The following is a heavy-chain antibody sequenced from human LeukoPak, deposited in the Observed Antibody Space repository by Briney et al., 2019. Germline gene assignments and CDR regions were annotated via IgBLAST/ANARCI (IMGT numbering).Heavy chain of an antibody. CDR2: INPNSGGT. V-gene: IGHV1-2*02. CDR1: GYTFTSYG. J-gene: IGHJ1*01. D-gene: IGHD6-13*01. Sequence: GASVKVSCKASGYTFTSYGISWVRQTPGQGLEWMGWINPNSGGTNYAQKFQGRVTMTRDTSISTAYMELSRLRSDDTAVYYCASSSSWSSGFQHWGQGTLSPSPQ. CDR3: ASSSSWSSGFQH.